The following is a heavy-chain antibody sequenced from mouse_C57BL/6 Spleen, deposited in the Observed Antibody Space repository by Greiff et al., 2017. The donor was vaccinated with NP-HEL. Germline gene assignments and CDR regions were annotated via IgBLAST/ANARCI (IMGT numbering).Heavy chain of an antibody. V-gene: IGHV5-9*01. CDR2: ISGGGGNT. CDR1: GFTFSSYT. J-gene: IGHJ1*03. CDR3: ARHGGWYFDV. Sequence: EVKLVESGGGLVKPGGSLKLSCAASGFTFSSYTMSWVRQTPEKRLEWVATISGGGGNTYYPDSVKGRFTISRDNAKNTLYLQMSSLRSEDTALYYCARHGGWYFDVWGTGTTVTVSS.